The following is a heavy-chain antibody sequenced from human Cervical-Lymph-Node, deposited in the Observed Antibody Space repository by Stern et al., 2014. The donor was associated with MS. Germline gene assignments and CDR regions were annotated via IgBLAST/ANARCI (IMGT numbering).Heavy chain of an antibody. D-gene: IGHD6-13*01. V-gene: IGHV1-2*02. CDR2: INSNIGVT. Sequence: QVQLVESGAEVKKPGASVKVSCRASGYRFTDYYIHWVRQAPGQGLEWMGWINSNIGVTNYAQRFKGRGTMTGGTSISTAYMELSGRTSDDTAVYYCARYKGYSASWPLDNWGQGTLVTVSS. J-gene: IGHJ4*02. CDR3: ARYKGYSASWPLDN. CDR1: GYRFTDYY.